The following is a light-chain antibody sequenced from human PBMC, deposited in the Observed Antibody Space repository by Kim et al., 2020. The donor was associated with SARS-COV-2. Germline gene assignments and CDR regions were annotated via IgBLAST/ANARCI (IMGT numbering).Light chain of an antibody. J-gene: IGLJ1*01. CDR1: GTNIGRKN. CDR3: PVWDDGLSDYV. V-gene: IGLV1-44*01. CDR2: SDN. Sequence: GPGRTNTVPCSGTNIGRKNVHWYQQPPGTAPKLLIYSDNQRPSGVPDRFSGSNSGTSATLAISGVESEDEADYYCPVWDDGLSDYVFGAGTKLTVL.